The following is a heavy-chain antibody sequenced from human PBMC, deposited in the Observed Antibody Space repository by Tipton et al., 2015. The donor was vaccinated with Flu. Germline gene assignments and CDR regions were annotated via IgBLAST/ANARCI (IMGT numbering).Heavy chain of an antibody. CDR1: GYTFTNYN. D-gene: IGHD3-10*01. CDR2: IYPSGGGT. Sequence: QLVQSGAEVKKPGAPVRISCTASGYTFTNYNMHWVRQAPGQGPEWMGIIYPSGGGTTYAQRFQGRVTLTRDKSTSTVYMELSSLRSEDTAFYYCARDRGFGAYTFDYWGQGTLVTVAS. V-gene: IGHV1-46*01. J-gene: IGHJ4*02. CDR3: ARDRGFGAYTFDY.